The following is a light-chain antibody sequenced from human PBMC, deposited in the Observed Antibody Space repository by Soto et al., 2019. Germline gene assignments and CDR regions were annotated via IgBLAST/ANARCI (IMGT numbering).Light chain of an antibody. CDR1: SDDIGAYDH. J-gene: IGLJ2*01. CDR2: EVT. V-gene: IGLV2-14*01. CDR3: TSYTSTNHVV. Sequence: QSVLTQPASVSGSPGQSVTLSCAGTSDDIGAYDHVSWFQQHPGNVPKLVIYEVTKRPSGVSNRFSGSKSGNTASLTISGLQAEDETDYYCTSYTSTNHVVFGGGTKLTVL.